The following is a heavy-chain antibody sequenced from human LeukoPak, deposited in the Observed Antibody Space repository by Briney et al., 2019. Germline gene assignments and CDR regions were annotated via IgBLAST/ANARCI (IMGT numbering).Heavy chain of an antibody. CDR2: ISYDGSNK. Sequence: GGSLRLSCAASGFTFSSYGMHWVRQAPGKGLEWVAVISYDGSNKYYADSVKGRFTISRDNSKNTLYLQMNSLRAEDTAVYYCAKWGAAARIYYYYYGMDVWGQGTTVTVSS. V-gene: IGHV3-30*18. J-gene: IGHJ6*02. D-gene: IGHD6-13*01. CDR1: GFTFSSYG. CDR3: AKWGAAARIYYYYYGMDV.